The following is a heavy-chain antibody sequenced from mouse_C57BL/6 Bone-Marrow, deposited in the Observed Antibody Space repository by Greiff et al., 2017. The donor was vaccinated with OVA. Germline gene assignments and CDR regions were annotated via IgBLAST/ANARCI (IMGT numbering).Heavy chain of an antibody. CDR2: INPYNGGT. Sequence: VQLKESGPVLVKPGASVKLSCKASGYTFTDYYMNWVKQSHGKSLEWIGGINPYNGGTSYNQKFKGKATLTVDKSSSTAYMELNSLTSEDSAVYYSARGGSYWYFDVWGTGTTVTVSS. V-gene: IGHV1-19*01. J-gene: IGHJ1*03. CDR1: GYTFTDYY. CDR3: ARGGSYWYFDV. D-gene: IGHD1-1*01.